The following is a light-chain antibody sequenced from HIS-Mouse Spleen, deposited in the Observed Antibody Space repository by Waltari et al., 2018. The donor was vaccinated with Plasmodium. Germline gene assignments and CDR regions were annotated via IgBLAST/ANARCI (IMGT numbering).Light chain of an antibody. Sequence: EIVMTQSPATLSVSPGERATLSCRASQSVSSNLAWDQQKPGQALRLLIYGASTRATGIPARFSGSGSGTEFTLTISRLQSEDFAVYYCQQYNNWSFTFGPGTKVDIK. CDR1: QSVSSN. V-gene: IGKV3-15*01. J-gene: IGKJ3*01. CDR2: GAS. CDR3: QQYNNWSFT.